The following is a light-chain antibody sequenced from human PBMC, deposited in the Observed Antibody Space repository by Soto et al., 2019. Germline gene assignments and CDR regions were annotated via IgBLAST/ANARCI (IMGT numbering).Light chain of an antibody. CDR1: QSVSSY. V-gene: IGKV3-11*01. J-gene: IGKJ1*01. Sequence: EIVLTQSPATLSLSPGERATLSCRASQSVSSYLAWYQQKPGQAPRLLIYDASNRATGIPARFSGSGSGTDFTLTISGLQSEDFAVYYCQQYNNWPQTFDQGTKVDIK. CDR3: QQYNNWPQT. CDR2: DAS.